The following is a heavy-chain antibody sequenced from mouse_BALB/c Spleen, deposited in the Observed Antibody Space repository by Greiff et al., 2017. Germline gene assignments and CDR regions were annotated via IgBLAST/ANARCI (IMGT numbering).Heavy chain of an antibody. CDR2: ISDGGSYT. D-gene: IGHD3-1*01. J-gene: IGHJ4*01. CDR3: AREGYPNAMDY. V-gene: IGHV5-4*02. CDR1: GFTFSDYY. Sequence: EVQLVESGGGLVKPGGSLKLSCAASGFTFSDYYMYWVRQTPEKRLEWVATISDGGSYTYYPDSVKGRFTISRDNAKNNLYLQMSSLKSEDTAMYYCAREGYPNAMDYWGQGTSVTVSS.